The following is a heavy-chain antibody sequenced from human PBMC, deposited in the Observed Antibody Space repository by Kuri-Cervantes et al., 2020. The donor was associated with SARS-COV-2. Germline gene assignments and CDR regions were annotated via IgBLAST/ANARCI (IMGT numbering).Heavy chain of an antibody. J-gene: IGHJ6*03. D-gene: IGHD2-2*01. CDR1: GGSISSGDYY. V-gene: IGHV4-30-4*08. Sequence: SETLSLTCTVSGGSISSGDYYWSWIRQPPGKGLEWIGYIYYSGSTYYNPSLKSRVTISVDTSKNQFSLKLSSVTAADTAVYYCARAPGRDCSSTSCYRVPDYYYMDVWGKGTTVTVSS. CDR2: IYYSGST. CDR3: ARAPGRDCSSTSCYRVPDYYYMDV.